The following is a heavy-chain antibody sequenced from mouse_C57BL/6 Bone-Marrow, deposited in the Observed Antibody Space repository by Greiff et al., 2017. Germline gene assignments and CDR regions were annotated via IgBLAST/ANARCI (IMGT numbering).Heavy chain of an antibody. J-gene: IGHJ3*01. V-gene: IGHV1-55*01. CDR2: IYPGSGST. CDR3: ARREFRSCYGSCLFAY. D-gene: IGHD1-1*01. Sequence: QVQLQQPGAELVKPGASVKMSCKASGYTFTSYWITWVKQRPGQGLEWIGDIYPGSGSTNYNEKFKSKATLTVDKSSSTAYMQLSSLTSEDSSVXYCARREFRSCYGSCLFAYWGQGTLVTVSA. CDR1: GYTFTSYW.